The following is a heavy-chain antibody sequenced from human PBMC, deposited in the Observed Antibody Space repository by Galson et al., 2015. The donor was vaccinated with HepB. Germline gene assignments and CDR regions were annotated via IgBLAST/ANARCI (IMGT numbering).Heavy chain of an antibody. CDR2: IYPGDSDT. Sequence: QSGAEVKKPGESLKISCKGSGYRFTSYWIGGVRQMPGKGLEWMGIIYPGDSDTRYSPSFQGQVTISADKSISTAYLQWSSLKASDSAMYYCARGGGGWLQIYDAFDMWGQGTMVTVSS. V-gene: IGHV5-51*01. CDR1: GYRFTSYW. J-gene: IGHJ3*02. CDR3: ARGGGGWLQIYDAFDM. D-gene: IGHD5-24*01.